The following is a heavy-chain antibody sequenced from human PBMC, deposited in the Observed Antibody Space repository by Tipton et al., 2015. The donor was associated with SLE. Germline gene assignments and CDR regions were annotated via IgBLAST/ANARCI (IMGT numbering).Heavy chain of an antibody. Sequence: SLRLSCAASGFTFRNYAMSWVRQAPGKGLDWVSGISGSGDTTYYADSAKGRFTISRDNAKNTLYLQMNSLRAEDTAVYYCARGVYSGGYGFDHWGQGTLATVSS. CDR3: ARGVYSGGYGFDH. V-gene: IGHV3-23*01. D-gene: IGHD5-12*01. CDR1: GFTFRNYA. CDR2: ISGSGDTT. J-gene: IGHJ4*02.